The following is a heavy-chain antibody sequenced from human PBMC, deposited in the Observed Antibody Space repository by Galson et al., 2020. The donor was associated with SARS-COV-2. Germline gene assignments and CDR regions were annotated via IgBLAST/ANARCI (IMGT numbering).Heavy chain of an antibody. CDR3: ASTGGYSYGLYYYGMDV. CDR2: INSDGSST. CDR1: GFTFSSYW. J-gene: IGHJ6*02. D-gene: IGHD5-18*01. Sequence: GSLRLSCAASGFTFSSYWMPWVRQAPGKGLVWVSRINSDGSSTSYADSVKGRFTISRDNAKNTLYLQMNSLRAEDTAVYYCASTGGYSYGLYYYGMDVWGQGTTVTVSS. V-gene: IGHV3-74*01.